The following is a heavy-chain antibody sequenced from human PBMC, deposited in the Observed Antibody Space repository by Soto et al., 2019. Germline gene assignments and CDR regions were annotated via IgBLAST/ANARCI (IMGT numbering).Heavy chain of an antibody. J-gene: IGHJ4*02. CDR1: GFSVNTHV. Sequence: QVQLVESGGGVVQPGRPLRLSCAASGFSVNTHVIHWIRQAPGKGLEWVAVLWYDGSREYYADSVKGRFTISRDNSKNMMYLQMDNLRVEDTAVYYCARVPRFDTWYFDYWGQGTRATVSS. CDR3: ARVPRFDTWYFDY. CDR2: LWYDGSRE. V-gene: IGHV3-33*01. D-gene: IGHD2-2*02.